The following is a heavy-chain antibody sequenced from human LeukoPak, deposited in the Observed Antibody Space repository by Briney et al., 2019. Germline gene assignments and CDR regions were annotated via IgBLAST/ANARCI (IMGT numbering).Heavy chain of an antibody. D-gene: IGHD3-10*01. CDR3: AGGRSYGSGSSPYGMDV. CDR1: GFTFSSYW. CDR2: INSDGSST. J-gene: IGHJ6*04. V-gene: IGHV3-74*01. Sequence: GGSLRLSCAASGFTFSSYWMHWVRHAPGKSLVWVAHINSDGSSTSYADSVKGRFTISRDNAKNTLYVQMNSLRAEDTAVYYCAGGRSYGSGSSPYGMDVWGKGTTVTVSS.